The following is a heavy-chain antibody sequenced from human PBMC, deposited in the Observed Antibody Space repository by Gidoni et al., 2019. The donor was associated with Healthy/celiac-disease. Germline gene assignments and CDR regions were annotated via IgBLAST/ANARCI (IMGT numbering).Heavy chain of an antibody. V-gene: IGHV4-31*03. D-gene: IGHD2-2*01. Sequence: QVQLQESGPGLVKPSQTLSLTCPVSGGSISSGCYYWSWIRQHPGKGLEWIGYIYYSGSNYYNTSLKSRVTISVDTSMNQFSLKLSSVTAADTAVYYCARAPDIVVVPAAMEFDYWGQGTLVTVSS. CDR1: GGSISSGCYY. CDR3: ARAPDIVVVPAAMEFDY. J-gene: IGHJ4*02. CDR2: IYYSGSN.